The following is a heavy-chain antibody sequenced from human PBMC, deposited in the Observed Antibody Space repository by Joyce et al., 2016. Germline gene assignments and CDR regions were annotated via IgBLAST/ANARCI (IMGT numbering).Heavy chain of an antibody. Sequence: QVPLQESGPGLVRPSETLSLTCTISNYSISTIYFWGWVRQPPGKGLEWIGSGSLYVITHDNPSLKNRVSMSLDPSKKQFSLMVSSVTAADTAVYFCARRPYNVHTSLGSDWYFDLWGRGTLVTVSS. J-gene: IGHJ2*01. CDR1: NYSISTIYF. CDR2: GSLYVIT. D-gene: IGHD5-18*01. V-gene: IGHV4-38-2*02. CDR3: ARRPYNVHTSLGSDWYFDL.